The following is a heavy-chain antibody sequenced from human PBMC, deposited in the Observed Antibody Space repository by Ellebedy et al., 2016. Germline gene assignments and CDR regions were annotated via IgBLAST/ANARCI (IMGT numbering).Heavy chain of an antibody. V-gene: IGHV3-64*01. CDR2: ISSNGGST. D-gene: IGHD2-8*01. CDR3: ARDWVATAYCTNGVCPLFF. CDR1: GFTFSSYA. Sequence: GGSLRLSCAASGFTFSSYAMHWVRQAPGKGLEYVSAISSNGGSTYYANSVKGRFTISRDNSKNTLYLQMGSLRAEDMAVYYCARDWVATAYCTNGVCPLFFWGQGTLVTVSS. J-gene: IGHJ4*02.